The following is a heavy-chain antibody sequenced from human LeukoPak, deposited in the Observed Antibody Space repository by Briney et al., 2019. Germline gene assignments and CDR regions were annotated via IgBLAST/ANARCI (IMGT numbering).Heavy chain of an antibody. V-gene: IGHV1-69*05. D-gene: IGHD4-11*01. CDR1: GYIFIRYG. CDR2: IIPIFGTA. Sequence: SVKVSCKSSGYIFIRYGISWVRQAPGQGLEWMGGIIPIFGTANYAQKFQGRVTITTDESTSTAYMELSSLRSEDTAVYYCARGATVTANWFDPWGQGTLVTVSS. J-gene: IGHJ5*02. CDR3: ARGATVTANWFDP.